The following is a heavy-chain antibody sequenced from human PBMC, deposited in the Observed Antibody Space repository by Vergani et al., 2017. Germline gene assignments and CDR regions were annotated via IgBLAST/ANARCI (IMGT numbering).Heavy chain of an antibody. Sequence: QVQLPESGPGLLKPSQTLSLTCTVSGASVSRGTYYWSWIRQPAGKGLEWIGRVFSSGSTVYNPALKSRVIMSLDTSKKQLSLNLTSVTAADTAVYYCAKGPTSSRGYFDHWGQGTLVIASS. CDR1: GASVSRGTYY. CDR3: AKGPTSSRGYFDH. V-gene: IGHV4-61*02. CDR2: VFSSGST. D-gene: IGHD5-24*01. J-gene: IGHJ4*03.